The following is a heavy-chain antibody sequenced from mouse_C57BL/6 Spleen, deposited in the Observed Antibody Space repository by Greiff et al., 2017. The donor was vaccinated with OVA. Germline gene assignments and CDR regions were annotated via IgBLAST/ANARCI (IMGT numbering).Heavy chain of an antibody. D-gene: IGHD1-1*01. Sequence: VKVVESGAELVRPGASVTLSCKASGYTFTDYEMHWVKQTPVHGLEWIGAIDPETGGTAYNQKFKGKAILTADKSSSTAYMELRSLTSEDSTVYYCTREFITTVEGYFDYWGQGTTLTVSS. CDR1: GYTFTDYE. V-gene: IGHV1-15*01. J-gene: IGHJ2*01. CDR3: TREFITTVEGYFDY. CDR2: IDPETGGT.